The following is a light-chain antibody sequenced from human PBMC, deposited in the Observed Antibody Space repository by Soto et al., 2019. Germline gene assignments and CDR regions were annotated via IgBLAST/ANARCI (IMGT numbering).Light chain of an antibody. CDR1: QNVWSNY. V-gene: IGKV3-20*01. Sequence: EIVLTQSPATLSLSPGERATLSCMASQNVWSNYLAWYQQVPGQAPRLLIYDASTRATGVPARFTASGSGTEFTLTISRLEPEDFAVYYCQRYGTSPPYTVGQGTKLEI. CDR3: QRYGTSPPYT. CDR2: DAS. J-gene: IGKJ2*01.